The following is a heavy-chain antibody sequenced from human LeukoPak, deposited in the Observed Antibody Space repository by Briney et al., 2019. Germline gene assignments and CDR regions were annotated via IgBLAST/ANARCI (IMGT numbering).Heavy chain of an antibody. Sequence: SETLSLTCTVSGGSISSGGYYWSWIRQHPGKGLEWIGYIYYSGSTYYNPSLKSRVTISVDTSKNQFSPKLSSVTAADTAVYYCARVTIGKKRSQLYYFDYWGQGTLVTVSS. J-gene: IGHJ4*02. V-gene: IGHV4-31*03. CDR3: ARVTIGKKRSQLYYFDY. CDR1: GGSISSGGYY. D-gene: IGHD1-1*01. CDR2: IYYSGST.